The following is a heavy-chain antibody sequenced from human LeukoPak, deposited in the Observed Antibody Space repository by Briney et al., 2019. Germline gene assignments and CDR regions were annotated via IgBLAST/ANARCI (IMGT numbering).Heavy chain of an antibody. CDR2: LSGSGGAT. V-gene: IGHV3-23*01. J-gene: IGHJ4*02. CDR3: ATDLLPVGASNYYFDY. CDR1: GFTFSSYA. D-gene: IGHD1-26*01. Sequence: GGSLRLSCAASGFTFSSYAMNWVRQAPGKGLEWVSSLSGSGGATYYADSVKGRFSISRDNSKNTLYLQMNSLRVDDTAVYYCATDLLPVGASNYYFDYWGQGTLVTVSS.